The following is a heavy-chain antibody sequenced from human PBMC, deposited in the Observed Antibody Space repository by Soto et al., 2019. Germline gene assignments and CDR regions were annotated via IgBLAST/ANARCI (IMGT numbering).Heavy chain of an antibody. CDR3: ARSAAYYYDISGYNAFDI. D-gene: IGHD3-22*01. CDR1: GCTFSSYA. J-gene: IGHJ3*02. V-gene: IGHV1-69*13. Sequence: AVKVSWKASGCTFSSYAISWLRQAPGQVLEWIGGIIPIFGTANYAQKFQGRVTLTADESTSKADMELSSLRSEDTAVYYCARSAAYYYDISGYNAFDIWG. CDR2: IIPIFGTA.